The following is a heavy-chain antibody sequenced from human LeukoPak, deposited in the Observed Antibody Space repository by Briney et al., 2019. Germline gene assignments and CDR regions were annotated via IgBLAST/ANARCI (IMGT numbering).Heavy chain of an antibody. D-gene: IGHD3-22*01. CDR2: TYYRSEWYN. CDR1: GDSVSSNSAA. Sequence: SQTLSLTCAISGDSVSSNSAAWNWIRQSPSRGLEWLGRTYYRSEWYNDYAVSVKSRININPDTSKNEFSLQLNSVTPEDTAVYYCAQADSTGYFYFQHWGQGTLVTVSS. J-gene: IGHJ1*01. V-gene: IGHV6-1*01. CDR3: AQADSTGYFYFQH.